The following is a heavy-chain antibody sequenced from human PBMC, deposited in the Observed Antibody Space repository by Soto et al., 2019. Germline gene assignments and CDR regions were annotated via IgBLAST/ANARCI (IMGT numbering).Heavy chain of an antibody. CDR3: ARDRAYYYDSSGYYHDAFDI. Sequence: SQTLSLTCVISGDSVSSNSAAWNWIRQSPSRGLEWLGRTYYRSKWYNDYAVSVKSRITINPDTSKNQFSLQLNSVTPEDTAVYYCARDRAYYYDSSGYYHDAFDIWGQGTRSPSPQ. J-gene: IGHJ3*02. D-gene: IGHD3-22*01. CDR2: TYYRSKWYN. CDR1: GDSVSSNSAA. V-gene: IGHV6-1*01.